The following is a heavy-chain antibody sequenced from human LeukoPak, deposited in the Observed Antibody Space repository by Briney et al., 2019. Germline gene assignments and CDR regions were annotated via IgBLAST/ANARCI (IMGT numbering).Heavy chain of an antibody. CDR2: ISSGGTT. J-gene: IGHJ4*02. CDR3: ARGGLQAGGSARNDY. D-gene: IGHD2-21*01. Sequence: GGSLRLSCAASRFTFSDYYMSWIRQAPGKGLEWVSYISSGGTTYYADSVKGRFTISRDNAQNSLYMQMNSLRAEDTAVYYCARGGLQAGGSARNDYWGQGTLVNVSS. CDR1: RFTFSDYY. V-gene: IGHV3-11*01.